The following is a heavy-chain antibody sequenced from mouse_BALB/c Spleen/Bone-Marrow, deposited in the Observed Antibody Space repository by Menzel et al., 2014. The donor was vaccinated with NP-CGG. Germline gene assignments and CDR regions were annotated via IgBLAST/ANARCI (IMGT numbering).Heavy chain of an antibody. D-gene: IGHD1-1*01. CDR2: IYPGNVNT. J-gene: IGHJ4*01. V-gene: IGHV1S56*01. CDR1: GYTFTSYL. CDR3: ARWVVGRDYAMDY. Sequence: VQLQESGPELVKPGASVRISCKASGYTFTSYLLHWVKQRPGQGLEWIGWIYPGNVNTKYNEKFKGKATPTADKSSSTAYMQLSSLTSEASAVYFCARWVVGRDYAMDYWGQGTSVTVSS.